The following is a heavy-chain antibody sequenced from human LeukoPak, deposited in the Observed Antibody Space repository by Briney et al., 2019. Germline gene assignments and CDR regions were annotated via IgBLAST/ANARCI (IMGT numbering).Heavy chain of an antibody. CDR1: GFTFSSYG. V-gene: IGHV3-33*01. D-gene: IGHD6-13*01. CDR3: ARDPFCVAAAGMSFDY. Sequence: GGSLRLSCAASGFTFSSYGMHWVRQAPGKGLEWVAVIWYDGSNKYYADSVKGRFTISRDNSKNTLYLQMNSLRAEDTAVYYYARDPFCVAAAGMSFDYWGQGTLVTVSS. J-gene: IGHJ4*02. CDR2: IWYDGSNK.